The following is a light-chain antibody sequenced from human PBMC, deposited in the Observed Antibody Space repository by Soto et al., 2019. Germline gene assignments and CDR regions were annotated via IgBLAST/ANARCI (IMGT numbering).Light chain of an antibody. Sequence: AIKITQSPSSLSASVGDRVTITCRASQGIRDDLAWYQQRPGKAPKLLIYAASNLQSGVPSRFSGSGSGTDFTLIISSLQPEDFATYYCLQDYDYPYTFGQGTQLEIK. V-gene: IGKV1-6*01. CDR1: QGIRDD. CDR3: LQDYDYPYT. CDR2: AAS. J-gene: IGKJ2*01.